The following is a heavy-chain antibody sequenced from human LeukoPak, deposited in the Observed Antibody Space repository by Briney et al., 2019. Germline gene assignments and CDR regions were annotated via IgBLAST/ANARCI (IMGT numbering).Heavy chain of an antibody. CDR3: ARHLEDVIDY. CDR1: GYSFTSYW. Sequence: GESLQISCKGSGYSFTSYWIGWVRQMPGKGLEWMGIIYHGDSDTRYSPSFQGQVTISADKSISTASLQWSSLTASDTAMYCCARHLEDVIDYWGQGTLVTASS. D-gene: IGHD5-24*01. CDR2: IYHGDSDT. V-gene: IGHV5-51*01. J-gene: IGHJ4*02.